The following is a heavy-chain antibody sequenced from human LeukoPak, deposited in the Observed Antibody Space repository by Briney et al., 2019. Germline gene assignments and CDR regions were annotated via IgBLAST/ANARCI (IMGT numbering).Heavy chain of an antibody. D-gene: IGHD3-10*01. Sequence: GGSLRLSCAASGFTFSSYGMHWVRQAPGKGLEWVAVIWYDGSNKYYADSVKGRFTISRDNSKNTLYLQMNSLRVEDTAVYYCAKGAGGLPNWFDPWGQGTLVTVSS. CDR1: GFTFSSYG. CDR2: IWYDGSNK. CDR3: AKGAGGLPNWFDP. V-gene: IGHV3-30*02. J-gene: IGHJ5*02.